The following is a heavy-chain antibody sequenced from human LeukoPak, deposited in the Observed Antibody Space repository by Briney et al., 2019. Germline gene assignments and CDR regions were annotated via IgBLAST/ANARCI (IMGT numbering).Heavy chain of an antibody. CDR2: IGTAGDT. D-gene: IGHD2-2*01. CDR1: GFTFSSYD. V-gene: IGHV3-13*01. J-gene: IGHJ4*02. CDR3: AREGQLHGLGY. Sequence: GGSLRLSCAASGFTFSSYDMHWVRQATGKGLEWVSAIGTAGDTYYPGSVKGRFTISRENAKNSLYLQMNSLRAGDTAVYYCAREGQLHGLGYWGQGTLVTVSS.